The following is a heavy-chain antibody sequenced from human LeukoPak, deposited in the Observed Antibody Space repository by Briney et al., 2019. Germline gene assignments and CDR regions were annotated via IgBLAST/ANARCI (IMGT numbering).Heavy chain of an antibody. CDR1: GFTFSGSA. V-gene: IGHV3-73*01. CDR3: TRQDGYASDY. J-gene: IGHJ4*02. D-gene: IGHD5-24*01. Sequence: GGSLRLSCAASGFTFSGSAMHWVRQASGKGLEWVGRIRSKANSYATAYAASVKGRFTISRDDSKNTAYLQMNSLKTEDTAVYYCTRQDGYASDYWGQGTLVTVSS. CDR2: IRSKANSYAT.